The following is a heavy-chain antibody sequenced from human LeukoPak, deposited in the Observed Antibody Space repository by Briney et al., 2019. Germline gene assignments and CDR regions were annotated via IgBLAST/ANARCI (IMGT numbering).Heavy chain of an antibody. D-gene: IGHD4-11*01. J-gene: IGHJ5*02. CDR3: ARGFYSPHH. CDR2: IYYSGST. V-gene: IGHV4-59*01. CDR1: GGSISSDY. Sequence: SETLPLTCTVSGGSISSDYWSWIRQSPGKGLEWIGYIYYSGSTYYNPSLKSRVTISVDTSKNQFSLKLTSVAAADTAVYYCARGFYSPHHWGQGTLVTVSS.